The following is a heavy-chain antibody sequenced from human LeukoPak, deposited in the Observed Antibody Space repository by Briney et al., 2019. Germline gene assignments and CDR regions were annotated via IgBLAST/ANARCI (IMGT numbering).Heavy chain of an antibody. CDR1: GGSFSSRSYD. Sequence: KPSETLSLTRTVSGGSFSSRSYDWAWIRQPPGKGLEWIGSIYYSGSTYHNPSLKSRVTISVDTSKNQFSLRLSSVTAADTAVYYCARHGRRRIGLTMIVVYYFDYWGQGTLVTVSS. CDR2: IYYSGST. J-gene: IGHJ4*02. D-gene: IGHD3-22*01. CDR3: ARHGRRRIGLTMIVVYYFDY. V-gene: IGHV4-39*01.